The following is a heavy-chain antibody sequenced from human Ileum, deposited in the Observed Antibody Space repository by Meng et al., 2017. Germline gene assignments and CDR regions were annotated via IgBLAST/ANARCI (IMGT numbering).Heavy chain of an antibody. CDR2: ISYDGSNK. CDR3: ARVAAAGKLSYYYYGMDV. Sequence: GGPLRLPWAASGLTFSSYAMHWVRQAPGKGLEWVAVISYDGSNKYYADSVKGRFTISRDNSKNTLYLQMNSLRAEDTAVYYCARVAAAGKLSYYYYGMDVWGQGTTVTVSS. D-gene: IGHD6-13*01. J-gene: IGHJ6*02. CDR1: GLTFSSYA. V-gene: IGHV3-30*04.